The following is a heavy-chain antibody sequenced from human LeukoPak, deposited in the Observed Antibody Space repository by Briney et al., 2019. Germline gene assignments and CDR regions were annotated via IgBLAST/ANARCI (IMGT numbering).Heavy chain of an antibody. Sequence: PGGSLRLSCAASGFTFSSHAMHWVRQAPGKGLEWVAVISYDGSNKYYADSVKGRFTISRDNSKNTLYLQMNSLRAEDTAVYYCARDQSPSSSWPRYLDAFDIWGQGTMVTVSS. CDR1: GFTFSSHA. CDR3: ARDQSPSSSWPRYLDAFDI. V-gene: IGHV3-30*04. J-gene: IGHJ3*02. D-gene: IGHD6-13*01. CDR2: ISYDGSNK.